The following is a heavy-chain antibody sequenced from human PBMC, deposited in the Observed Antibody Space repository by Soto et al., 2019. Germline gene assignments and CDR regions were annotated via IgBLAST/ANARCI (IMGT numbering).Heavy chain of an antibody. CDR1: GFSLSTTGVG. Sequence: QITLKESGPTLVNPTQPLTLTCSFSGFSLSTTGVGVGWIRQSPGKALEWLAIIYWDNDKRYSPSLKSRVTITKDTSKNQVVLTVTNMDPVDTGTYYCARSLWFGELHWGQGALVTVSS. J-gene: IGHJ4*02. CDR2: IYWDNDK. V-gene: IGHV2-5*02. D-gene: IGHD3-10*01. CDR3: ARSLWFGELH.